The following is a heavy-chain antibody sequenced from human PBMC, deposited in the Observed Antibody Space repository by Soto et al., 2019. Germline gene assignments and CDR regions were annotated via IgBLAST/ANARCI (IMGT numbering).Heavy chain of an antibody. CDR2: ISAYNGNT. V-gene: IGHV1-18*04. J-gene: IGHJ4*02. CDR3: ASFGGSSGYYPSFDY. D-gene: IGHD3-22*01. CDR1: GYTFTSYG. Sequence: ASVKVSCKASGYTFTSYGISWVRQAPGQGLEWMGWISAYNGNTNYAQKLQGRVTMTTDTSTSTAYMELRSLRSDDTAVYYCASFGGSSGYYPSFDYWGQGTLVTVSP.